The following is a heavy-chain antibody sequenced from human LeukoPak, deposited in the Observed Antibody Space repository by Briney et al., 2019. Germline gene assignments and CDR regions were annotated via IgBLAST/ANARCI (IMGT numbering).Heavy chain of an antibody. CDR3: ARDITMVRGAAYAFDI. CDR2: IGSSGSTV. CDR1: GFTFSAYE. Sequence: GGSLRLSCAASGFTFSAYEMNWVRQAPGKGLEWVSYIGSSGSTVYYADSVKGRFTISRDNAKNSLYLQMNSLRAEDTAVYYCARDITMVRGAAYAFDIWGQGRMVTVSS. V-gene: IGHV3-48*03. J-gene: IGHJ3*02. D-gene: IGHD3-10*01.